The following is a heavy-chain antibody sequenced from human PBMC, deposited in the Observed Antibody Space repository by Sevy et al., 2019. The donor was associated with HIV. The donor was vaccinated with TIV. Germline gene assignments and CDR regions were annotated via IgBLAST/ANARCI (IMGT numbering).Heavy chain of an antibody. V-gene: IGHV4-59*01. J-gene: IGHJ6*02. Sequence: SETLSLTCTVSGGSITSYYWSWIRQPPGKGLEWIGYIYYSGSTNYNPSLKSRVTISVDTSKNQFSLKLSSVTAADTAVYYCARDDRSDGDYYYYRMDVWGQGTTVTVSS. CDR3: ARDDRSDGDYYYYRMDV. D-gene: IGHD4-17*01. CDR1: GGSITSYY. CDR2: IYYSGST.